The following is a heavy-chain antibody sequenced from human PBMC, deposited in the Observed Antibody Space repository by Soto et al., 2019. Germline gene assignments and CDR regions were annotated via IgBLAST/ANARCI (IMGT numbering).Heavy chain of an antibody. CDR1: GGTFSSYT. V-gene: IGHV1-69*08. D-gene: IGHD3-16*01. Sequence: QVQLVQSGAEVKEPGSSVKVSCKASGGTFSSYTISWVRQAPGQGLEWMGRIIPILGIANYAQKFQGRVTITADKSTSTAYMELSSLRSEDTAVYYCARDLRGGAMFDYWGQGTLVTVSS. CDR2: IIPILGIA. J-gene: IGHJ4*02. CDR3: ARDLRGGAMFDY.